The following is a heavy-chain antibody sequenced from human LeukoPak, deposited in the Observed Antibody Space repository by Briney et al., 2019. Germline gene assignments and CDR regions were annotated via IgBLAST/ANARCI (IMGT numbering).Heavy chain of an antibody. CDR3: ARDRQQLAWFDP. CDR2: ISSSSSYI. Sequence: KTGGSLRLSCAASGFTFSSYSMNWVRQAPGKGLEWVSSISSSSSYIYYADSVKGRFTISRDNAKNSLYLQMNSLRAEDTAVYYCARDRQQLAWFDPWGQGTLVTVSS. V-gene: IGHV3-21*01. D-gene: IGHD6-13*01. CDR1: GFTFSSYS. J-gene: IGHJ5*02.